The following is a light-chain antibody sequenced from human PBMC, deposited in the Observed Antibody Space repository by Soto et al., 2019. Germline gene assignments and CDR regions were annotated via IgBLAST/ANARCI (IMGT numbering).Light chain of an antibody. J-gene: IGLJ1*01. Sequence: QSALTQPPSVSGAPGQRVTISCTGSSSNIGAGYDVHWYQQLPGTAPKLLIYGNSNRPSGVPDRFSGSQSGTSASLAITGLQAEDEADYYCQSYDSSLSGYVFGTGTKLTVL. V-gene: IGLV1-40*01. CDR3: QSYDSSLSGYV. CDR1: SSNIGAGYD. CDR2: GNS.